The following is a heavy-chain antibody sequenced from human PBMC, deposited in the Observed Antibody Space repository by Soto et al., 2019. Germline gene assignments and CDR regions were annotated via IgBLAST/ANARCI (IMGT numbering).Heavy chain of an antibody. V-gene: IGHV1-18*04. CDR3: ARVPPVLRYFDWLSNWFDS. CDR1: GYTFTSYG. Sequence: ASVKVSCKASGYTFTSYGISWVRQAPGQGLEWMGWISAYNGNTNYAQKLQGRVTMTTDTSTSTAYMELRSLRSDDTAVYYCARVPPVLRYFDWLSNWFDSWGQGTLVTVSS. D-gene: IGHD3-9*01. CDR2: ISAYNGNT. J-gene: IGHJ5*01.